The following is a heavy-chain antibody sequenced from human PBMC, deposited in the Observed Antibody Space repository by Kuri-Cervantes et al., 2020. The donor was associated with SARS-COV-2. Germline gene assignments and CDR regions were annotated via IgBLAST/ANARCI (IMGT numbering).Heavy chain of an antibody. CDR1: GYTFTGYY. V-gene: IGHV1-2*02. Sequence: ASVKVSCKASGYTFTGYYMHWVRQAPGQGLEWMGWINPNSGGTNYAQKFQGRVTITRDTSASTAYMELSSLRSEDTAVYYCARDSTRYFYYGMDVWGQGTTVTVSS. CDR3: ARDSTRYFYYGMDV. CDR2: INPNSGGT. J-gene: IGHJ6*02.